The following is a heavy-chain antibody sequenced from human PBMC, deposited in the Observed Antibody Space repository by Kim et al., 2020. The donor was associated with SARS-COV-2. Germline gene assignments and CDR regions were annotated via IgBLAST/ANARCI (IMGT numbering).Heavy chain of an antibody. J-gene: IGHJ4*02. D-gene: IGHD2-15*01. CDR3: ARDDDHEKWSPFVD. CDR1: GFTFSSDE. Sequence: GGSLRLSCAASGFTFSSDEMNWVRQAPGKGLEWISYISSSGHSIYYADSVRGRFTISRDNAKNSLYLQMNSLRVEDTAVYYCARDDDHEKWSPFVDWGKGTLVTVS. CDR2: ISSSGHSI. V-gene: IGHV3-48*03.